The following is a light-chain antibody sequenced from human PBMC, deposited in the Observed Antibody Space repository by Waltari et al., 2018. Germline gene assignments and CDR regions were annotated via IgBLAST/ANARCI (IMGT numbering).Light chain of an antibody. V-gene: IGKV1-39*01. J-gene: IGKJ4*01. CDR3: QQSYSSFS. Sequence: DIQMTQSPSSLSASVGDRVTITCRASQSISSYLSWYQRKPGKAPKLLIYDTSTLQSGVPAGFRGSVSVTDFTLTISSLQPIDCATYWCQQSYSSFSFGGGTKVEIK. CDR1: QSISSY. CDR2: DTS.